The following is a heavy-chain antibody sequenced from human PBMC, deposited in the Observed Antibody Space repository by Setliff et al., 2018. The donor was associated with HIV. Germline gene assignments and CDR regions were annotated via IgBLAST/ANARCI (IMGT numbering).Heavy chain of an antibody. Sequence: GGSLRLSCAASGFTFSSYSMHWVRQAPGKGLEWVASIRSDGSNKYYADSVTGRFTISRDDSKNTLYLQMNSLGGEDTAVYYCVRDWHSSAWRKVGDYWGQGTLVTVSS. CDR2: IRSDGSNK. CDR1: GFTFSSYS. D-gene: IGHD1-26*01. J-gene: IGHJ4*02. V-gene: IGHV3-30*02. CDR3: VRDWHSSAWRKVGDY.